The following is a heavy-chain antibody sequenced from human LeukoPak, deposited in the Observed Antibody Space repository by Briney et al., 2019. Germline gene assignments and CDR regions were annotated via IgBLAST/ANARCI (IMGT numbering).Heavy chain of an antibody. CDR2: ISGSGGST. V-gene: IGHV3-23*01. CDR1: GFTFSSYA. Sequence: PGGSLRLSYAASGFTFSSYAMSWVRQAPGKGLEWVSAISGSGGSTYYADSVKGRFTISRDNSKNTLYLQMNSLRAEDTAVYYCARDQGGSWYYFDYWGQGTLVTVSS. CDR3: ARDQGGSWYYFDY. J-gene: IGHJ4*02. D-gene: IGHD1-26*01.